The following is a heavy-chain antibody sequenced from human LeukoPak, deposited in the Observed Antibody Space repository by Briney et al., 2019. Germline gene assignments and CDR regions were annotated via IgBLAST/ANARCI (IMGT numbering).Heavy chain of an antibody. D-gene: IGHD4-17*01. Sequence: GGSLRLSCAASGFTFTNAWMSWVRQAPGKGLEWGGRIKSKTDGGATDYTATVKGSFTVSRADSKNTVYLQMNSLKIEDTAVYYCTTNPTVTTDRGYWGQGTLVTVSS. V-gene: IGHV3-15*01. CDR2: IKSKTDGGAT. CDR1: GFTFTNAW. J-gene: IGHJ4*02. CDR3: TTNPTVTTDRGY.